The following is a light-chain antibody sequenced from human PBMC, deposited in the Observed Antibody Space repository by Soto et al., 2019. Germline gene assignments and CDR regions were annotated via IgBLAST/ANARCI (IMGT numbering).Light chain of an antibody. CDR3: LQHYNYSWT. V-gene: IGKV1-5*01. CDR1: QSISSW. J-gene: IGKJ1*01. Sequence: DIQMTQSPSALSASVGDRVTITCRASQSISSWLAWYQQKPGKAPKLLIYGASSLESGVPSRFSGSGSGTEFTLTISSLQPEDFATYYCLQHYNYSWTFGQGAKVDIK. CDR2: GAS.